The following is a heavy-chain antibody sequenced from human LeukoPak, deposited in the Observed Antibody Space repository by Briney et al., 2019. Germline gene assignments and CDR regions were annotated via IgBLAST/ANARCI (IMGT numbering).Heavy chain of an antibody. CDR1: GYTFSSYG. Sequence: GASVKVSCKASGYTFSSYGISWVRQAPGQGLEWLGYISAYNGNTNYAQKVRGRITMTTDTSTSTAYMEMRSLRSDDTAVYYCARDCSGSSCYWIHWGQGTLVTVSS. D-gene: IGHD2-15*01. V-gene: IGHV1-18*01. CDR3: ARDCSGSSCYWIH. CDR2: ISAYNGNT. J-gene: IGHJ4*02.